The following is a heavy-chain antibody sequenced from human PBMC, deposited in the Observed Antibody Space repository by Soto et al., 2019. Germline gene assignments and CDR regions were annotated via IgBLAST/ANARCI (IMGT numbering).Heavy chain of an antibody. CDR1: GGSISSYY. CDR2: IYYSGST. Sequence: PSETLSLTCTVSGGSISSYYWSWIRQPPGKGLEWIGYIYYSGSTNYNPSLKSRVTISVDTSKNQFSLKLSSVTAADTAVYYCARGTGDSSGYYQEYFQHWGQGTLVTVSS. CDR3: ARGTGDSSGYYQEYFQH. D-gene: IGHD3-22*01. J-gene: IGHJ1*01. V-gene: IGHV4-59*01.